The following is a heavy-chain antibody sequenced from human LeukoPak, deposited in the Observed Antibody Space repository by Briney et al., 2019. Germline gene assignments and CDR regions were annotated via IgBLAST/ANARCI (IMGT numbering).Heavy chain of an antibody. J-gene: IGHJ4*02. CDR1: GFIFSDYY. CDR2: IAPSSNYI. D-gene: IGHD2-8*01. Sequence: GGSLRLSCAASGFIFSDYYMTWVRLTPGPGLERISYIAPSSNYINYAASVKGRFTVSRDNSRDSVDLQRNSLRAEDTAVYYCSRDPRLMDFWGQGPPVTVSS. CDR3: SRDPRLMDF. V-gene: IGHV3-11*05.